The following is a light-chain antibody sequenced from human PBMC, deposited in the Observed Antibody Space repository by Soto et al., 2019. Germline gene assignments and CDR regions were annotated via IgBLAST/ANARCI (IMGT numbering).Light chain of an antibody. V-gene: IGKV3-15*01. CDR2: GAS. CDR3: QQYNNWPPWT. CDR1: QSVTKY. J-gene: IGKJ1*01. Sequence: EVVLTQSPATLSLSPGERATLSCRASQSVTKYLAWYQQKPGQALRLLIYGASTRATGIPARFSGSGSGTEFTLTISSLQSEDFAVYYCQQYNNWPPWTFGQGTKVEIK.